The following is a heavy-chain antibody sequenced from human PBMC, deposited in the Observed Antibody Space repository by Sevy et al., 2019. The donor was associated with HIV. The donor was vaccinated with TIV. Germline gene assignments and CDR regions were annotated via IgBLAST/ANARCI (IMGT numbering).Heavy chain of an antibody. V-gene: IGHV3-21*01. Sequence: GGSLRLSCAASGFTFSSYSMNWVRQAPGKGLESVSSISSSSSYIYYADSVKGRFTISRDNAKNSLYLQMNSLRAEDTAVYYCAREGTTMTTVTRYLDYWGQGTLVTVSS. D-gene: IGHD4-17*01. J-gene: IGHJ4*02. CDR1: GFTFSSYS. CDR2: ISSSSSYI. CDR3: AREGTTMTTVTRYLDY.